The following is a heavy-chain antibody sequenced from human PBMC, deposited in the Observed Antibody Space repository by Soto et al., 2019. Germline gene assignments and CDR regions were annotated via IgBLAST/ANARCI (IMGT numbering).Heavy chain of an antibody. CDR1: GGTFSSYA. CDR2: IIPIFGTA. Sequence: QVQLVQSGAEVKKPGSSVKVSCKASGGTFSSYAISWVRQAPGQGLEWMGGIIPIFGTANYAQKFQGRVTITADESTSTAYRELTSRRLEDRAVYYWAFQNPPILLMAAAGLSFASWGQGTLVTVSS. D-gene: IGHD6-13*01. J-gene: IGHJ4*02. V-gene: IGHV1-69*01. CDR3: AFQNPPILLMAAAGLSFAS.